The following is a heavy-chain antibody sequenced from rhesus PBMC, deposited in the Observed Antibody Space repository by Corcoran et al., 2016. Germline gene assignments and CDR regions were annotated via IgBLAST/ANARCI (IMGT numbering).Heavy chain of an antibody. Sequence: QVQLQESGPGLVKPSETLSLTCGVSGGSISSGYGWSWIRQPPGKGLEWIGYIYGSSGNTYCNPSLKSRVTISKDPSKNQFSLKLSSVTAADTAVYYCARNPPGDYSGSYSFDYWGQGVLVTVSS. CDR3: ARNPPGDYSGSYSFDY. D-gene: IGHD3-16*01. CDR2: IYGSSGNT. CDR1: GGSISSGYG. V-gene: IGHV4S7*01. J-gene: IGHJ4*01.